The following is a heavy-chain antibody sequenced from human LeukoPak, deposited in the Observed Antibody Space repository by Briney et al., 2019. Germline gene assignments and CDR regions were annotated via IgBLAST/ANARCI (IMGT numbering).Heavy chain of an antibody. V-gene: IGHV3-21*01. J-gene: IGHJ4*02. Sequence: GGSLRLSCAASGFTFSSYSMNWVRQAPGRGLEWVSSIRFTGSYIYYADSVKGRFTISRDNAKNSLYLQMNSLRAEDTAVYYCAREVGSLGYWGQGTLVTVSS. CDR3: AREVGSLGY. CDR1: GFTFSSYS. CDR2: IRFTGSYI. D-gene: IGHD3-16*01.